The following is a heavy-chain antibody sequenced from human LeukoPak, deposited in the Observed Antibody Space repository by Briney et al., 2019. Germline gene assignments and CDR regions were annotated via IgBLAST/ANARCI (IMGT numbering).Heavy chain of an antibody. D-gene: IGHD3-3*01. CDR3: ARARYETRIWPKSRYDYYHYMDV. CDR2: IYSGGST. J-gene: IGHJ6*03. CDR1: GFTVSSNY. Sequence: PGGSLRLSCAASGFTVSSNYMSWVRQAPGKGLEWVSVIYSGGSTYYADSVKGRFTISRDNSKNTLYLQMNSLRAEDTAVYYCARARYETRIWPKSRYDYYHYMDVWGKGTTVTVSS. V-gene: IGHV3-53*01.